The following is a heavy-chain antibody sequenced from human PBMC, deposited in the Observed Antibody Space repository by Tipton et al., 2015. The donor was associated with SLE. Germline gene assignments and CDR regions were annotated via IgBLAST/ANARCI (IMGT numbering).Heavy chain of an antibody. CDR3: ARGADYKLTFMDV. V-gene: IGHV3-30-3*01. CDR2: ISYDGSNK. J-gene: IGHJ6*02. CDR1: GFTFSSYA. Sequence: SLRLSCAASGFTFSSYAMHWVRQAPGKGLEWVAVISYDGSNKYYADSVKGRFTISRDNSKNTLYLQMNSLRAEDTAVYYCARGADYKLTFMDVWGQGTTVTVSS. D-gene: IGHD4-11*01.